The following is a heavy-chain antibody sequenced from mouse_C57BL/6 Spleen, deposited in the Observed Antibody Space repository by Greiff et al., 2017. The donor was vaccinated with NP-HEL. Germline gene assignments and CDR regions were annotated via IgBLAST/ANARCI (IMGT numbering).Heavy chain of an antibody. J-gene: IGHJ2*01. D-gene: IGHD3-2*02. V-gene: IGHV1-81*01. CDR3: ARRTAQAYDY. CDR2: IYPRSGIT. CDR1: GYTFTSYG. Sequence: QVQLQQSGAELARPGASVKLSCKASGYTFTSYGISWVKQRTGQGLEWIGEIYPRSGITYYNEKIKGKATLTADKSSSTAYMELRSLTSEDSAVYFCARRTAQAYDYWGQGTTLTVSS.